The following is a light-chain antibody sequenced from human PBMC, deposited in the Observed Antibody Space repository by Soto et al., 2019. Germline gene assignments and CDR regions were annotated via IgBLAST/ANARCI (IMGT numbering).Light chain of an antibody. V-gene: IGKV3-11*01. J-gene: IGKJ5*01. CDR1: QSVSSY. CDR3: QQRSNWPIT. CDR2: DAS. Sequence: EIVLTQSPATLSLSPGERATLSCRASQSVSSYLAWYQQQPGQAPRLLLYDASNRATGIPARFSGSGSGTDFTLTISSLEPEEFAVYYCQQRSNWPITFGQGTRLEIK.